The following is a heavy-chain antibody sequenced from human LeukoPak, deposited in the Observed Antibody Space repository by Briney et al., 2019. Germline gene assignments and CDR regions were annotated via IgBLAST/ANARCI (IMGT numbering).Heavy chain of an antibody. D-gene: IGHD3-22*01. CDR3: ARGPYDSSGYYYFDY. J-gene: IGHJ4*02. CDR2: IYSGGST. Sequence: GGSLRLSCAASGFTVSSDYMSWVRQAPGKGLEGVSVIYSGGSTYYSDSVKGRFTISRDNSKNTLYLQMNSLRAEDTAVYYCARGPYDSSGYYYFDYWGQGTLVTVSS. CDR1: GFTVSSDY. V-gene: IGHV3-66*01.